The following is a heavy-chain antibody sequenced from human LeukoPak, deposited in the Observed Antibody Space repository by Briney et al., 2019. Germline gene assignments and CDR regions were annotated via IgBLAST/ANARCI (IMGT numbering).Heavy chain of an antibody. CDR3: ARGGDIVVVPAAPGY. D-gene: IGHD2-2*01. Sequence: ASVKVSCKASGGTFSSYAISWVRQAPGQGLEWMGRIIPILGIANYAQKFQGRVTITADKSTSTAYMELSSLRSDDTAVYYCARGGDIVVVPAAPGYWGQGTLVTVSS. V-gene: IGHV1-69*04. CDR1: GGTFSSYA. J-gene: IGHJ4*02. CDR2: IIPILGIA.